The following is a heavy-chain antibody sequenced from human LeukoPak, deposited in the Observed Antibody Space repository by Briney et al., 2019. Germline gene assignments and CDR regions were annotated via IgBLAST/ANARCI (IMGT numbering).Heavy chain of an antibody. D-gene: IGHD3-22*01. J-gene: IGHJ3*01. CDR3: VKAGARYSDSSGLYAFDF. CDR2: IYYSGST. Sequence: SETLSLTCSVSGGSIYSSGHYWSWIRQSPGKGLEWIGTIYYSGSTYYNPSLKSRVTMSVDTSRNQFSLKLGSVNDADTAVYYCVKAGARYSDSSGLYAFDFWGQGTMVAVSS. V-gene: IGHV4-39*01. CDR1: GGSIYSSGHY.